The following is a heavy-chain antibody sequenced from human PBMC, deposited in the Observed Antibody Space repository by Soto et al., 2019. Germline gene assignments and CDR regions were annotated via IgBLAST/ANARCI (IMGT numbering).Heavy chain of an antibody. V-gene: IGHV1-18*04. D-gene: IGHD2-15*01. CDR2: ISAYNGNT. CDR1: GYTCTSYG. J-gene: IGHJ4*02. CDR3: ARELRGGAVGSFDY. Sequence: ASVKVSCKASGYTCTSYGISWVRQAPGQGLEWMGWISAYNGNTNYAQKLQGRVTMTTYTSTSTAYMELRSLRSDDTAVYYCARELRGGAVGSFDYWGQGTLVTVSS.